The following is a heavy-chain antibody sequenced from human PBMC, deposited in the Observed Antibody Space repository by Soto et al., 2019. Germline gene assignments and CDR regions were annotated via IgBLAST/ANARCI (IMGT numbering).Heavy chain of an antibody. D-gene: IGHD1-26*01. J-gene: IGHJ4*02. CDR1: GFTFSSYG. CDR3: ARDISDGSYGFDY. CDR2: IWYDGSNK. V-gene: IGHV3-33*01. Sequence: GGSLRLSCAASGFTFSSYGMHWVRQAPGKGLEWVAVIWYDGSNKYYADSVKGRFTISRDNSKNTLYLQMNSLRAEDTAVYYCARDISDGSYGFDYWGQGTLVTVSS.